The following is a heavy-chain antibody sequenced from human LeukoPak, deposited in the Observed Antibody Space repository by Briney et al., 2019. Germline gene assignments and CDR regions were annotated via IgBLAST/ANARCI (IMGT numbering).Heavy chain of an antibody. CDR3: AKGPYSGCSGGSCYPYYFDY. CDR2: ISGSGGST. V-gene: IGHV3-23*01. J-gene: IGHJ4*02. D-gene: IGHD2-15*01. CDR1: GFTFSSYA. Sequence: GGSLRLSCAASGFTFSSYAMSWVRQAPGKGLEWVSAISGSGGSTYYADSVKGRFTISRDNSKNTLYLQMNSLRAEDTAVYYCAKGPYSGCSGGSCYPYYFDYWGQGTLVTVSS.